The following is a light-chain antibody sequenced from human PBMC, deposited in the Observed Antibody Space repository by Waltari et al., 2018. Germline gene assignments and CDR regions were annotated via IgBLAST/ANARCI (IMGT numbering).Light chain of an antibody. J-gene: IGLJ2*01. CDR3: CSYAGSSTVV. CDR1: SSDVGSYNL. V-gene: IGLV2-23*02. CDR2: EVT. Sequence: QSALTQPASVSGSPRQSITISCTGTSSDVGSYNLVSWYQQHPGKAPKLMIYEVTKRPSGVSNRFSGSKSGNTASLTISVLQAEDEADYYCCSYAGSSTVVFGGGTKLTVL.